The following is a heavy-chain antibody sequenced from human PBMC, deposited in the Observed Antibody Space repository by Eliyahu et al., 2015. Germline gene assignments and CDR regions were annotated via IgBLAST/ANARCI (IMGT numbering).Heavy chain of an antibody. CDR2: IKSKTDGGTT. CDR1: GFTFSNAW. Sequence: EVQLVESGGGLVKPGGSLRLSCAASGFTFSNAWMSWVRQAPGKGLEWVGRIKSKTDGGTTDYAAPVKGRFTISRDDSKNTLYLQMNSLKTEDTAVYYCTTVDWISVGATGRDYWGQGTLVTVSS. V-gene: IGHV3-15*01. D-gene: IGHD1-26*01. J-gene: IGHJ4*02. CDR3: TTVDWISVGATGRDY.